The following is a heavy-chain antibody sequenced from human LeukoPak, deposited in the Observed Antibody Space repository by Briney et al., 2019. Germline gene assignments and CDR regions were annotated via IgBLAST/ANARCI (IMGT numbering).Heavy chain of an antibody. CDR3: AREHTARSAFDI. Sequence: PSEALSLTCAVSGGSISSSSYYWGWIRQPPGKGLEWIGEINHSGSTNYNPSLKSRVTISVDTSKNQFSLKLSSVTAADTAVYYCAREHTARSAFDIWGQGTMVTVSS. J-gene: IGHJ3*02. CDR1: GGSISSSSYY. D-gene: IGHD5-18*01. CDR2: INHSGST. V-gene: IGHV4-39*07.